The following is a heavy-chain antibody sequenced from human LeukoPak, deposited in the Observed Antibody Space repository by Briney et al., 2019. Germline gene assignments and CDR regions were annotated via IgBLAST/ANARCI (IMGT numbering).Heavy chain of an antibody. Sequence: SETLSLTCAVSGGSISSSNRRSWVRQPPGKGLEWIGEIYHSGSTNYNPSLKSRVTISVDTSKNQFSLKLSSVTAADTAVYYCARGSSSWYPYYYGMDVWGQGTTVTVSS. CDR3: ARGSSSWYPYYYGMDV. V-gene: IGHV4-4*02. D-gene: IGHD6-13*01. CDR2: IYHSGST. J-gene: IGHJ6*02. CDR1: GGSISSSNR.